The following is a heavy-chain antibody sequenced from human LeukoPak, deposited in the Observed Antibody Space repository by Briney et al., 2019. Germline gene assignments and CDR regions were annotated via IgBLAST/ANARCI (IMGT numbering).Heavy chain of an antibody. CDR3: ARGSGSPPPFDP. V-gene: IGHV4-59*01. J-gene: IGHJ5*02. D-gene: IGHD1-26*01. CDR1: GGSFSGYY. Sequence: SETLSLTCAVYGGSFSGYYWSWIRQPPGKGLEWIGYIYYSGSTNYNPSLKSRVTISVDTSNNQFSLKLSSVTAADTAVYYCARGSGSPPPFDPWGQGTLVTVSS. CDR2: IYYSGST.